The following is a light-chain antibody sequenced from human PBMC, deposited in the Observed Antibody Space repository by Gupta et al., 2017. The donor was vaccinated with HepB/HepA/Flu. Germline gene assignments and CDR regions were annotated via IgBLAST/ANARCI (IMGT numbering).Light chain of an antibody. V-gene: IGLV1-44*01. CDR1: RSNIGSYT. CDR3: GALDDRLNIWV. CDR2: GNN. J-gene: IGLJ3*02. Sequence: SVLTQPPSASVPPGPRVPMSCSGSRSNIGSYTGNWYQQLPGTAPKLLIYGNNQRPSGGPDRGSGSKSGTSASLAISGLQSEDEADYYGGALDDRLNIWVFGGGTKLTVL.